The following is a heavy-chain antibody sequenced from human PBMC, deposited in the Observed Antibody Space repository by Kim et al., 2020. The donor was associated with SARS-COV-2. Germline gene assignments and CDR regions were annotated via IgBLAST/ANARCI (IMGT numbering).Heavy chain of an antibody. D-gene: IGHD2-15*01. CDR2: INAGNGNT. V-gene: IGHV1-3*01. CDR1: GYTFTSYA. J-gene: IGHJ4*02. CDR3: ARGYCSGGSCPWDY. Sequence: ASVKVSCKASGYTFTSYAMHWVRQAPGQRLEWMGWINAGNGNTKYSQKFQGRVTITRDTSASTAYMELSSLRSEDTAVYYCARGYCSGGSCPWDYWGQGTLVTVSS.